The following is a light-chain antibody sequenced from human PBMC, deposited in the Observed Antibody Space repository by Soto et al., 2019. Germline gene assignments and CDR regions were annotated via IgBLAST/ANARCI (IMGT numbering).Light chain of an antibody. Sequence: DIQMTQSPSTLSASVGDRVTITCRASQSISSWLAWYQQKPGKAPKLLIYKASSLESGVPSRFSGSGSGTEFTLTISSLHSIDFSTNYSQVYNRYSWTFGQGTTVEIK. V-gene: IGKV1-5*03. CDR2: KAS. J-gene: IGKJ1*01. CDR1: QSISSW. CDR3: QVYNRYSWT.